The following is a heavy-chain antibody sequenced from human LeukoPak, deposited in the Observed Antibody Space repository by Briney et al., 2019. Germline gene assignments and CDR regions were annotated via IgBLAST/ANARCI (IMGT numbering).Heavy chain of an antibody. V-gene: IGHV3-11*01. CDR3: ARAGARKYYIVVVPAAADY. J-gene: IGHJ4*02. CDR1: GFTFGDYY. CDR2: ISSSGSTI. D-gene: IGHD2-2*01. Sequence: GGSLRLSCAASGFTFGDYYMSWIRQAPGKGLEWVSYISSSGSTIYYADSVKGRFTISRDNAKNSLYLQMNSLRAEDTAVYYCARAGARKYYIVVVPAAADYWGQGTLVTVSS.